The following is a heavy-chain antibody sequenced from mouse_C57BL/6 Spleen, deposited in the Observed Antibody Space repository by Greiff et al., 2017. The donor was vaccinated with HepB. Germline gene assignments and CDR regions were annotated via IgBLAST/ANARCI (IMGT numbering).Heavy chain of an antibody. D-gene: IGHD1-1*01. CDR3: ARSTVVATPHWYFDV. CDR1: GYSFTDYN. J-gene: IGHJ1*03. V-gene: IGHV1-39*01. Sequence: VQLKESGPELVKPGASVKISCKASGYSFTDYNMNWVKQSNGKSLEWIGVINPNYGTTSYNQKFKGKATLTVDQSSSTAYMQLNSLTSEDSAVYYCARSTVVATPHWYFDVWGTGTTVTVSS. CDR2: INPNYGTT.